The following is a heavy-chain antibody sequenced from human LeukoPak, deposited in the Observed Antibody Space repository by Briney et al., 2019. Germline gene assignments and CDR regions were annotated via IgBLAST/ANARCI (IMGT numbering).Heavy chain of an antibody. CDR1: GYTFTGYY. J-gene: IGHJ4*02. V-gene: IGHV1-2*02. Sequence: ASVKVSCKASGYTFTGYYMHWVRQAPGQGLEWMGWINPNSGGTNYAQKFQGRVTMTRDTSISTAYMELSRLRSDDTAVYYCAREIAAAGNPEGFYYFDYWGQGTLVTVSS. CDR3: AREIAAAGNPEGFYYFDY. D-gene: IGHD6-13*01. CDR2: INPNSGGT.